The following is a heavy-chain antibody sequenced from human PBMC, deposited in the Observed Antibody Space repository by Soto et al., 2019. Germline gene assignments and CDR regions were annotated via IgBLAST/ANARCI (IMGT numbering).Heavy chain of an antibody. V-gene: IGHV1-46*01. CDR3: ARAPFSSSSFFFDY. D-gene: IGHD6-6*01. Sequence: ASVKVSCKASGYTFTAYFIHWVRQAPGQGLEWIGIANPSRGSTNYAQKFQGRVGMTWDTSTRTVYMDLSSLRSDDTAVYYCARAPFSSSSFFFDYWRPRTLVTVSS. CDR2: ANPSRGST. CDR1: GYTFTAYF. J-gene: IGHJ4*02.